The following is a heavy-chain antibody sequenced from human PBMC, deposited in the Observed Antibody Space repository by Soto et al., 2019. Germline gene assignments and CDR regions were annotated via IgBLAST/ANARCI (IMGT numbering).Heavy chain of an antibody. D-gene: IGHD2-21*02. J-gene: IGHJ4*02. CDR3: AQMNTVVVTAIYQFVY. CDR2: IYWNDDK. V-gene: IGHV2-5*01. Sequence: QITLKESGPTLVNPTQTLTLTCTFSGFSLSTSGVGVGWIRYPPGKALAWLALIYWNDDKRYSPSLKRRLPITEDAPKSQVVLTMTNMDPVDTATYYCAQMNTVVVTAIYQFVYWGQGTPVTVSS. CDR1: GFSLSTSGVG.